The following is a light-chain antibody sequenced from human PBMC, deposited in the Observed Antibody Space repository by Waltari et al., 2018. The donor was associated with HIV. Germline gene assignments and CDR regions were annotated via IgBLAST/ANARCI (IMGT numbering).Light chain of an antibody. CDR3: AAWDDRLNGLV. V-gene: IGLV1-44*01. CDR2: NNN. J-gene: IGLJ2*01. Sequence: QSVLTQPPSTSGTPGQRVTISCSGGSSNIGSHSVHWYQQFPGTAPKLLIHNNNQRPSGVPDQFSGSKSGTSASLAISGLQSEDEAHYYCAAWDDRLNGLVFGGGTKLTVL. CDR1: SSNIGSHS.